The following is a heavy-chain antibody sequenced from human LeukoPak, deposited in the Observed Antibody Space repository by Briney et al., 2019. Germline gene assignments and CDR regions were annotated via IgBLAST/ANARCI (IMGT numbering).Heavy chain of an antibody. CDR3: ARAVFYDFWSGYYYGRIEYYFDF. J-gene: IGHJ4*02. Sequence: GGSLRLSCAASGFTFDDYAMHWVRQAPGKGLEWVSGISWNSGSIGYADSVKGRFTISRDNSKNTLYLQMNSLRPEDTAVYYCARAVFYDFWSGYYYGRIEYYFDFWGQGTLVTVSS. CDR2: ISWNSGSI. D-gene: IGHD3-3*01. V-gene: IGHV3-9*01. CDR1: GFTFDDYA.